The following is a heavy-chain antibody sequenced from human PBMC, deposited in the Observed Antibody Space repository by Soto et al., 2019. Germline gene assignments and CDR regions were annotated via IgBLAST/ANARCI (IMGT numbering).Heavy chain of an antibody. CDR1: GFTFSSYG. Sequence: QVQLVESGGGVVQPGRSLRLSCAASGFTFSSYGMHWVRQAPGKGLEWVAVIWYDGSNKYYADSVKGRFTISRDNSKNTLYLQMNGLRAEDTAVYYCARDGRYCGGDCYSYYDYYGMDVWGQGTTVTVSS. CDR3: ARDGRYCGGDCYSYYDYYGMDV. CDR2: IWYDGSNK. V-gene: IGHV3-33*01. J-gene: IGHJ6*02. D-gene: IGHD2-21*02.